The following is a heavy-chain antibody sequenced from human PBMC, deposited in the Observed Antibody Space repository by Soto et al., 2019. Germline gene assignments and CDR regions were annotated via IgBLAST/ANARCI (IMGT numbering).Heavy chain of an antibody. CDR3: ARDTARYGGYSPFDY. D-gene: IGHD5-12*01. Sequence: QVQLVQSGAEVKKPGSSVKVSCKASGGTFSSYAISWVRQAPGQGLEWMGGIIHIFGTANYAQKFQGRVTITADESTSTAYMELSSLRSEDTAAYYCARDTARYGGYSPFDYWGQGTLVTVSS. V-gene: IGHV1-69*01. J-gene: IGHJ4*02. CDR2: IIHIFGTA. CDR1: GGTFSSYA.